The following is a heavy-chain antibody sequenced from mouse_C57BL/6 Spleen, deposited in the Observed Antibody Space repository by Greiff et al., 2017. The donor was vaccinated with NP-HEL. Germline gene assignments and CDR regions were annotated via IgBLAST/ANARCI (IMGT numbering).Heavy chain of an antibody. D-gene: IGHD2-1*01. CDR3: ARWNGNYTMDY. V-gene: IGHV1-80*01. J-gene: IGHJ4*01. CDR1: GYAFSSYW. Sequence: QVQLKESGAELVKPGASVKISCKASGYAFSSYWMNWVKQRPGKGLEWIGQIYPGDGDTNYNGKFKGKATLTADKSSSTAYMQLSSLTSEDSAVYFCARWNGNYTMDYWGQGTSVTVSS. CDR2: IYPGDGDT.